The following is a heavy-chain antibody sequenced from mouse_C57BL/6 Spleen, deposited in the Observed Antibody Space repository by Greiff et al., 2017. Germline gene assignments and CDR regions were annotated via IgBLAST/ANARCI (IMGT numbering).Heavy chain of an antibody. CDR3: ARRGYDAYYFDY. J-gene: IGHJ2*01. Sequence: EVKLVESGGGLVQPGGSLKLSCAASGFTFSDYYMYWVRQTPEKRLEWVAYISNGGGSTYYPDTVKGRFTISRDNAKNTLYLQMSRLKSADTAMYYCARRGYDAYYFDYWGQGTTLTVSS. V-gene: IGHV5-12*01. CDR2: ISNGGGST. CDR1: GFTFSDYY. D-gene: IGHD2-2*01.